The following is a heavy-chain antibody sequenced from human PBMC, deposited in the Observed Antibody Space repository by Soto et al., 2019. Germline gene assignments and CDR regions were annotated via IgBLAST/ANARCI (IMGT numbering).Heavy chain of an antibody. V-gene: IGHV4-4*02. CDR1: GGSISSSNW. J-gene: IGHJ5*02. CDR2: IYHSGST. CDR3: ARDGAEYYDFWSGYVNWFDP. D-gene: IGHD3-3*01. Sequence: SETLSLTCAVSGGSISSSNWWSWVRQPPGKGLEWIGEIYHSGSTNYNPSLKSRVTISVDKSKNQFSLKLSSVTAADTAVYYCARDGAEYYDFWSGYVNWFDPWGQGTLVTVYS.